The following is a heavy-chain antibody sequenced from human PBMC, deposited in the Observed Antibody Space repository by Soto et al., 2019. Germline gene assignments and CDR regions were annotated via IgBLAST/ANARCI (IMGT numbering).Heavy chain of an antibody. J-gene: IGHJ4*02. Sequence: GGSLRLSCAASGFTFSSYAMSWVRQAPGKGLEWVSVIYSGGSTYYADSVKGRLTISRDNSKNTLYLQMNSLRAEDTAVYYCARDFRYCSSTSCYELDYWGQGTLVTVSS. D-gene: IGHD2-2*01. CDR1: GFTFSSYA. CDR2: IYSGGST. CDR3: ARDFRYCSSTSCYELDY. V-gene: IGHV3-66*01.